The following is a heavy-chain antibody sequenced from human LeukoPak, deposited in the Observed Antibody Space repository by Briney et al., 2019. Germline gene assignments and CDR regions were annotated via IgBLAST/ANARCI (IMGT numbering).Heavy chain of an antibody. J-gene: IGHJ4*02. Sequence: PGGSLRLSCAASEFSFDDYAMRWVRQAPGKGLEWVSGISRNSGSIDYADSVKSRFTISRDNAKTPLYLQMNSLRAEDTALHYCAKVGAVAGDYFDYWGQGTLVTVSS. V-gene: IGHV3-9*01. CDR1: EFSFDDYA. CDR3: AKVGAVAGDYFDY. D-gene: IGHD6-19*01. CDR2: ISRNSGSI.